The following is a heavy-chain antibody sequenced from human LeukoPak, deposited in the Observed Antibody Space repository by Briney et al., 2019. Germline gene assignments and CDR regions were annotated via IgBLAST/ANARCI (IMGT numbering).Heavy chain of an antibody. D-gene: IGHD3-16*01. V-gene: IGHV3-21*01. CDR3: ARDSRRGGANYFDY. J-gene: IGHJ4*02. CDR1: GFTFSSYS. CDR2: ISSSSSYI. Sequence: GGSLRLSCAASGFTFSSYSMNWVRQAPGKGLEWVSSISSSSSYIYYADSVKGRFTISRDNAKNSLYLQMNSLRAEDTAVYYCARDSRRGGANYFDYWGQGTLVTVSS.